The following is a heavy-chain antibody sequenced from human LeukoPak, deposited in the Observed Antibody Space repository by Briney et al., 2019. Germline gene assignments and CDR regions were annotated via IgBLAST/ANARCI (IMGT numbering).Heavy chain of an antibody. J-gene: IGHJ4*02. V-gene: IGHV1-2*02. CDR2: INPNSGGT. Sequence: ASVKVSCKASGYTFTGYYMRWVRQAPGQGLEWMGWINPNSGGTNYAQKFQGRVTMTRDTSISTAYMELSRLRSDDTAVYYCARAHYYDSSGYYPVYWGQGTLVTVSS. CDR3: ARAHYYDSSGYYPVY. CDR1: GYTFTGYY. D-gene: IGHD3-22*01.